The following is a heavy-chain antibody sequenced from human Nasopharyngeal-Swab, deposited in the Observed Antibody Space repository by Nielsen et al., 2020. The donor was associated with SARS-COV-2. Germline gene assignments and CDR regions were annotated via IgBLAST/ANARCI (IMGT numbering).Heavy chain of an antibody. CDR2: ISYDGNNK. D-gene: IGHD4-23*01. V-gene: IGHV3-30-3*01. Sequence: GGSLSLSCAASGFTFSSYAMHWVRQAPGKGLEWVAVISYDGNNKYYADSVKGRFTISRGNSKSTLYLQMNSLRAEDTAVYYCARDPDGGNVWEDAFDIWGQGTMVTVSS. J-gene: IGHJ3*02. CDR3: ARDPDGGNVWEDAFDI. CDR1: GFTFSSYA.